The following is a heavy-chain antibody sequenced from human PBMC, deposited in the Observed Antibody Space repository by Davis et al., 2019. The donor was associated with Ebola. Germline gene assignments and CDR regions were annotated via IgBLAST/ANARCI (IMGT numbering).Heavy chain of an antibody. CDR1: GGSISSSNW. CDR2: IYHSGST. D-gene: IGHD4-17*01. Sequence: GSLRLSCAVSGGSISSSNWWSWVRQPPGKGLEWIGEIYHSGSTYYNPSLKSRVTISVDTSKNHFSLKLSSVTAADTAVYYCARGGLRGWDYWGQGTLVTISS. V-gene: IGHV4-4*02. J-gene: IGHJ4*02. CDR3: ARGGLRGWDY.